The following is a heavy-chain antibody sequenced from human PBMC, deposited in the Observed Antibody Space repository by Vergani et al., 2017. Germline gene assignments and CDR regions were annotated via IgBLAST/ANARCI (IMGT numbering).Heavy chain of an antibody. CDR3: AREGPGLPGYFDY. CDR1: GFTVSSNY. CDR2: IYSGGST. D-gene: IGHD2-15*01. V-gene: IGHV3-53*01. J-gene: IGHJ4*02. Sequence: EVQLVESGGGLIQPGGSLRLSCAASGFTVSSNYMSWVRQAPGKGLEWVSVIYSGGSTYYADSVKGRFTISRDNSKNTLYLQMNSLRAEDTAVYYCAREGPGLPGYFDYWGQGTLVTVSS.